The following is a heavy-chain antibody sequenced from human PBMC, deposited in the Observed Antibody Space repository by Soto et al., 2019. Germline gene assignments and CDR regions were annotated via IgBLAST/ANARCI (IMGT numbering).Heavy chain of an antibody. CDR3: ARVWSVAATIDAFEI. D-gene: IGHD2-15*01. Sequence: PGGSLRLSCAASGFTFSGYWMSWVRQAPGKGLEWVANIKQDGSEKYYVDSVKGRFTISRDNAKNSLYLQMNSLIAEDTAVYYCARVWSVAATIDAFEIWGQGTMVTGSS. CDR2: IKQDGSEK. J-gene: IGHJ3*02. CDR1: GFTFSGYW. V-gene: IGHV3-7*01.